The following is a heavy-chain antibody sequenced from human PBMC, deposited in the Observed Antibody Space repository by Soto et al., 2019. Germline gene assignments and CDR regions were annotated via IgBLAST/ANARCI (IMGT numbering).Heavy chain of an antibody. CDR2: ISAYNGNT. J-gene: IGHJ4*02. D-gene: IGHD6-6*01. CDR1: GYTFTSYG. V-gene: IGHV1-18*01. CDR3: ARVPRGGGSSSYFDY. Sequence: GASVKVSCKASGYTFTSYGISWVRQAPGQGLEWMGWISAYNGNTNYAQKLQGRVTMTTDTSTSTAYMELRSLRSDDTAVYYCARVPRGGGSSSYFDYWGQGTLVTVSS.